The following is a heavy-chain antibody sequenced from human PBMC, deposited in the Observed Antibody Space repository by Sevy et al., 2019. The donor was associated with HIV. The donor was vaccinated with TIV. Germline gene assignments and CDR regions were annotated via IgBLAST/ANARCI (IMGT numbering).Heavy chain of an antibody. V-gene: IGHV4-39*01. Sequence: SETLSLTCTISGGSISSSSYDWGWIRQPPGKGLEWIGSMFYSGSTYYNPSLKSRVIISVDMSKNHFSVKLSSVTAADTAVYYCARQGGIVDRAFDYWGQGTLATVSS. J-gene: IGHJ4*02. CDR1: GGSISSSSYD. CDR2: MFYSGST. CDR3: ARQGGIVDRAFDY. D-gene: IGHD2-21*01.